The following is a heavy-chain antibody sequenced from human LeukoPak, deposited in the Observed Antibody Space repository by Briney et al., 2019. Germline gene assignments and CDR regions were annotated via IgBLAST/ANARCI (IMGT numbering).Heavy chain of an antibody. J-gene: IGHJ4*02. D-gene: IGHD3-9*01. CDR2: INPNSGVT. Sequence: ASVKVSCKASGYTFTGYYIHWVRQAPGQGLEWMGWINPNSGVTNYAQKFQGRVTMTRDTSISTAYMELSRLRSDDTAVYYCARGYYDILTGSNPYYFDYWGQGTLVTVSS. CDR3: ARGYYDILTGSNPYYFDY. V-gene: IGHV1-2*02. CDR1: GYTFTGYY.